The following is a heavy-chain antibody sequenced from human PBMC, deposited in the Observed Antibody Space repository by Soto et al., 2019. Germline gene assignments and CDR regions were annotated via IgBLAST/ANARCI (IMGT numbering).Heavy chain of an antibody. V-gene: IGHV4-31*03. J-gene: IGHJ5*02. CDR3: ARLRIATNNYKWSDP. CDR1: GAALNSGNYY. D-gene: IGHD2-21*01. Sequence: SETLSLTCSVSGAALNSGNYYWSWIRQVPGKGLEWIGHIYVTGAVDYNPSLRDRITISQDTSERQFSLNLRLVTAADTDVYYCARLRIATNNYKWSDPRGKGTLVTVSS. CDR2: IYVTGAV.